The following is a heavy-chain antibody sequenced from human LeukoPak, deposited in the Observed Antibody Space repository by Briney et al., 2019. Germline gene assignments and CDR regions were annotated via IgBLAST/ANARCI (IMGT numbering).Heavy chain of an antibody. CDR1: GYTFTDYY. CDR3: AATSSGWYYRIDY. D-gene: IGHD6-19*01. CDR2: INPNSGGT. Sequence: ASVKVSCKASGYTFTDYYMHWVRQAPGQGLEWMGWINPNSGGTNYAQKFQGRVTMTRDTSISTAYMELSRLRSDDTAAYYCAATSSGWYYRIDYWGQGTLVTVSS. V-gene: IGHV1-2*02. J-gene: IGHJ4*02.